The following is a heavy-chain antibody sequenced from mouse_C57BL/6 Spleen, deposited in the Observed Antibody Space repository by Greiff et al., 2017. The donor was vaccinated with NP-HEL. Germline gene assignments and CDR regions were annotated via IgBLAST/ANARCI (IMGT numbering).Heavy chain of an antibody. D-gene: IGHD1-1*01. CDR2: ISYDGSN. CDR3: ARDYGSSYVWYFDV. CDR1: GYSITSGYY. V-gene: IGHV3-6*01. Sequence: EVKLQESGPGLVKPSQSLSLTCSVTGYSITSGYYWNWIRQFPGNKLEWMGYISYDGSNNYNPSLKNRISITRDTSKNQFFLKLNSVTTEDTATYYCARDYGSSYVWYFDVWGTGTTVTVSS. J-gene: IGHJ1*03.